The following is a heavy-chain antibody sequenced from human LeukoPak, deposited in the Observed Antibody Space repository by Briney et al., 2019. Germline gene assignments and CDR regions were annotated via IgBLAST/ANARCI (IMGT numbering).Heavy chain of an antibody. V-gene: IGHV4-61*02. CDR3: ARNMHLSAQLRRPFDY. CDR1: GGSISSGSYY. J-gene: IGHJ4*02. Sequence: PSETLSLTCTVSGGSISSGSYYWSWIRQPAGKGLEWIGRIYTSGSTNYNPSLKSRVTISVDTSKNQFSLKLSSVTAADTAMYYCARNMHLSAQLRRPFDYWGQGTLVTVSS. D-gene: IGHD1-1*01. CDR2: IYTSGST.